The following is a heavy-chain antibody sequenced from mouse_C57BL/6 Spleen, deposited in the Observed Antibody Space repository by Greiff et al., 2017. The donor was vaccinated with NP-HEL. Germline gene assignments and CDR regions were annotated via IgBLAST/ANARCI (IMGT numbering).Heavy chain of an antibody. CDR3: ARGRLRDYAMDY. CDR2: INPNNGGT. V-gene: IGHV1-26*01. D-gene: IGHD2-2*01. CDR1: GYTFTDYY. J-gene: IGHJ4*01. Sequence: VQLQQSGPELVKPGASVKISCKASGYTFTDYYMNWVKQSHGKSLEWIGDINPNNGGTSYNQKFKGKATLTVDKSSSTAYMELRSLTSEDSAVYYCARGRLRDYAMDYWGQGTSVTVSS.